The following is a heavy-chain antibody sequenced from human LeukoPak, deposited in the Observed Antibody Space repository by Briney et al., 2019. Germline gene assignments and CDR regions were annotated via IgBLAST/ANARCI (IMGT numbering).Heavy chain of an antibody. CDR2: ISSSSSYI. D-gene: IGHD3-16*01. CDR3: ARDKASVWRPFDY. Sequence: GGSLRLSCAASGFTFSSYSMNWVRQAPGKGLEWVSSISSSSSYIYYADSVKGRFTISRDNAKNSLYLQMNSLRAEDTAVYYCARDKASVWRPFDYWGQGTLITVSS. J-gene: IGHJ4*02. V-gene: IGHV3-21*01. CDR1: GFTFSSYS.